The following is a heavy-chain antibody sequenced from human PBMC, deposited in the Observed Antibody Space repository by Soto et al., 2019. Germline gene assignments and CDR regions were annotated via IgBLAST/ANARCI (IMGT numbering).Heavy chain of an antibody. J-gene: IGHJ4*02. Sequence: QVQLVQSGAEVKKPGASVKVSCKASGYTFTSYYMHWVRQAPGQGLEWMGIINPSGGSTSYAQKFQGRVTMTRDTSTSTVYMELSSLRSEDTAVYYCASQDVVTTWLGYWGQGTLVTVSS. CDR1: GYTFTSYY. CDR3: ASQDVVTTWLGY. V-gene: IGHV1-46*01. D-gene: IGHD3-22*01. CDR2: INPSGGST.